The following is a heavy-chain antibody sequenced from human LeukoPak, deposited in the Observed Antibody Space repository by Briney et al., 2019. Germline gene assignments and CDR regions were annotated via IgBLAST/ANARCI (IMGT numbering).Heavy chain of an antibody. Sequence: GGSLRFSCAASGFTFSDYRMNWVRQAPGKGLEWVSYISRTRNTIYYADSVKGRFTISRDNAKNSLYLQMNSLRDDDTAVYYCARDLSGSYFDYWGQGTLVTVSS. V-gene: IGHV3-48*02. CDR1: GFTFSDYR. CDR3: ARDLSGSYFDY. CDR2: ISRTRNTI. D-gene: IGHD1-26*01. J-gene: IGHJ4*02.